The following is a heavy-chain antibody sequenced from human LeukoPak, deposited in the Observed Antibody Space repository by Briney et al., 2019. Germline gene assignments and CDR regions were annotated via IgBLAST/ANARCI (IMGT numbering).Heavy chain of an antibody. CDR3: ARDTAEEQQLALYGMDV. Sequence: PGGSLRLSCAASGFTFSSYAMHWVRQAPGKGLEYVSAISSNGGSTYYANSVKGRFTISRDNSKNTLYLQMGSLRAEDMAVYYCARDTAEEQQLALYGMDVWGQGTTVTVSS. CDR2: ISSNGGST. V-gene: IGHV3-64*01. CDR1: GFTFSSYA. J-gene: IGHJ6*02. D-gene: IGHD6-13*01.